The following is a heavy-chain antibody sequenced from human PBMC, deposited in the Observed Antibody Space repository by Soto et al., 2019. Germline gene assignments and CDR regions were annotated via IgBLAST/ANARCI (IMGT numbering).Heavy chain of an antibody. J-gene: IGHJ6*02. CDR2: IYYSGTT. Sequence: QVQLQESGPGLVKPSQTLSLTCTVSGGSISSGGYYWSWIRQHPGKGLEWIGYIYYSGTTHYNPSLKSRLAISVDTSKNQFSLKLSSVTAADTAVYYCARGGYYFYYAMDVWGQGTTVTVSS. CDR1: GGSISSGGYY. CDR3: ARGGYYFYYAMDV. V-gene: IGHV4-31*03.